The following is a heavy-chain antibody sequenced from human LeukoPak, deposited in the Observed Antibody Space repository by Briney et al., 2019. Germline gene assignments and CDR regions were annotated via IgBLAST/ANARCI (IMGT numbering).Heavy chain of an antibody. Sequence: GASVKVSCKASGYTFTSYYMHWVRQAPGQGLEWMGIINPSGGSTSYAQKFQGRVTMTRNTSISTAYMELSSLRSEDTAVYYCARADTGADAFDIWGQGTMVTVSS. V-gene: IGHV1-46*01. J-gene: IGHJ3*02. CDR1: GYTFTSYY. CDR3: ARADTGADAFDI. D-gene: IGHD5-18*01. CDR2: INPSGGST.